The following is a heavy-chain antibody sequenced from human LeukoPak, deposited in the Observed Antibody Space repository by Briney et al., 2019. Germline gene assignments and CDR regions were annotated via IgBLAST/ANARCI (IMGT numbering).Heavy chain of an antibody. CDR1: GGSISTGSYY. CDR3: ARVLGYYYYMDV. Sequence: PSETLSLTCTVSGGSISTGSYYWSWIRQPAGKGLEWIGHIYTSGSTYYNPSLKSRVTISVDTSKNQSSLKLSSVTAADTAVYYCARVLGYYYYMDVWGKGTTVTVSS. J-gene: IGHJ6*03. V-gene: IGHV4-61*09. CDR2: IYTSGST.